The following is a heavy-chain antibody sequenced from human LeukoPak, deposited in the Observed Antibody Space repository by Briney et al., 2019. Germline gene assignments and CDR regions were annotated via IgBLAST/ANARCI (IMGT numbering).Heavy chain of an antibody. D-gene: IGHD3-22*01. Sequence: GGSLRLSCAASGLTVSNNYMSWVRQAPGKGLEWVSVIYSGGSTYYANSVKGRFTISRDSSKNTLYLQMNSLRAEDTAVYYCARAHYYDSSGQEDWGQGTLVTVSS. CDR2: IYSGGST. V-gene: IGHV3-53*01. J-gene: IGHJ4*02. CDR3: ARAHYYDSSGQED. CDR1: GLTVSNNY.